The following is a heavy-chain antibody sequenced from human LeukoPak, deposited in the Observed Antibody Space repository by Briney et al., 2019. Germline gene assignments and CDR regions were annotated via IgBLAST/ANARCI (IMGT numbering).Heavy chain of an antibody. CDR1: GFTFSSYA. J-gene: IGHJ4*02. Sequence: QPGGSLRLSCAASGFTFSSYAMSWVRQAPGKGLEWVSAISGSGGSTYYANSVKGRFTISRDNSKNTLYLQMNSLRAEDTAVYYCAKSRVGSGSYQGGVFDYWGQGTLVTVSS. CDR3: AKSRVGSGSYQGGVFDY. D-gene: IGHD3-10*01. V-gene: IGHV3-23*01. CDR2: ISGSGGST.